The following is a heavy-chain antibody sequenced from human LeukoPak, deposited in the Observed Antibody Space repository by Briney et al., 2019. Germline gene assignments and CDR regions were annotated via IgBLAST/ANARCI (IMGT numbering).Heavy chain of an antibody. Sequence: ASVKVSCKASGGTFSSYAISWVRQAPGQGLEWMGRIIPILGIANYAQKFQGRVTITADKSTSTAYMELSSLRSEDTAVYYCASPLAGYCSSTSSPFGNYYYYGMDVWGQGTTVTVSS. V-gene: IGHV1-69*04. J-gene: IGHJ6*02. CDR1: GGTFSSYA. CDR3: ASPLAGYCSSTSSPFGNYYYYGMDV. CDR2: IIPILGIA. D-gene: IGHD2-2*01.